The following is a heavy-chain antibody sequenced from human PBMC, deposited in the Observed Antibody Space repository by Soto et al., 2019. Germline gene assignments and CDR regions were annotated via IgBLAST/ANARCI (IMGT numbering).Heavy chain of an antibody. CDR1: GFTFSDAW. V-gene: IGHV3-15*01. D-gene: IGHD2-15*01. J-gene: IGHJ5*02. CDR3: TTDLWRIAVVVGSTGYFNP. Sequence: RGSLRLSCAASGFTFSDAWMIWVRQAPGKGLDWVGRIKSKSDGGTTEYAAPVRGRFTISRDDSKNTLYLQMNSLKTEDTAVYYCTTDLWRIAVVVGSTGYFNPWGQGTPVTVSS. CDR2: IKSKSDGGTT.